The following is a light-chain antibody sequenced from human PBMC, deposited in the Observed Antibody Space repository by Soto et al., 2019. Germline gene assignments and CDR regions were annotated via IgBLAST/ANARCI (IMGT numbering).Light chain of an antibody. V-gene: IGLV2-14*01. CDR1: SSDVGGYNY. CDR3: SSYTSSSTPYVV. J-gene: IGLJ2*01. Sequence: QSALTQPASVSGSPGQSITISCTGTSSDVGGYNYVSWYQQHPGKAPKLMIYDVSNRPSGVSNHFSGSKSGNTASLTISGLQAEDEADYYCSSYTSSSTPYVVFGGGTKITVL. CDR2: DVS.